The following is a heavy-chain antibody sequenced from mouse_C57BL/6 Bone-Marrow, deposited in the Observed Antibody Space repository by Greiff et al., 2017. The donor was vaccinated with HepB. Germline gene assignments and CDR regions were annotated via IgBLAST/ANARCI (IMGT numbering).Heavy chain of an antibody. CDR1: GYSFTGYY. D-gene: IGHD1-1*01. J-gene: IGHJ3*01. CDR2: INPSTGGT. CDR3: AARGDDRKDDGSSGAD. Sequence: VQLQQSGPELVKPGASVKISCKASGYSFTGYYMNWVKQSPEKSLEWIGEINPSTGGTTYNQKFKAKATLTVDKSSSTAYMQLKSLTSEDSAVYYCAARGDDRKDDGSSGADWGQGTLVTVSA. V-gene: IGHV1-42*01.